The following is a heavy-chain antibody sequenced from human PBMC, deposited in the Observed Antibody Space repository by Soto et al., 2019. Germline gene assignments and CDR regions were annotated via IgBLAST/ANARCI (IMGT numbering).Heavy chain of an antibody. J-gene: IGHJ6*02. CDR3: ARGINVVVPAARMDV. CDR1: GFTFSSYA. V-gene: IGHV3-30-3*01. D-gene: IGHD2-2*01. CDR2: ISYDGSNK. Sequence: LRLSCAASGFTFSSYAMHWVRQAPGKGLEWVAVISYDGSNKYYADSVKGRFTISRDNSKNTLYLQMNSLRAGDTAVYYCARGINVVVPAARMDVWGQGTTVTVSS.